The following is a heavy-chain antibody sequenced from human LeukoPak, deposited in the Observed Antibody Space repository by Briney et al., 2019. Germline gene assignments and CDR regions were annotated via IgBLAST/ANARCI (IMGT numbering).Heavy chain of an antibody. CDR3: ARRAAAGPYYYYYGMDV. D-gene: IGHD6-13*01. V-gene: IGHV4-34*01. J-gene: IGHJ6*02. CDR2: INHSGST. Sequence: SETLSLTCTVFGGSLNCGSYYWSWVRQPPGKGLEWIGEINHSGSTNYNPSLKSRVTISVDTSKNQFSLKLSSVTAADTAVYYCARRAAAGPYYYYYGMDVWGQGTTVTVSS. CDR1: GGSLNCGSYY.